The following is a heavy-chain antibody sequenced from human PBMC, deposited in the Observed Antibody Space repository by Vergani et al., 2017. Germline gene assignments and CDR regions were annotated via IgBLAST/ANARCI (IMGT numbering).Heavy chain of an antibody. Sequence: QVRLQESGPGLVKPSETLSLTCSVSGGSMSGYYWGWVRQPPGKELEWIGYMYHIGSTNYNPSLETRVTISGDTSKNQFSLKLNSVTAADTAVYYCASDTHSGQRADRWGQGILVTVTS. V-gene: IGHV4-59*01. CDR2: MYHIGST. D-gene: IGHD6-19*01. CDR3: ASDTHSGQRADR. J-gene: IGHJ5*02. CDR1: GGSMSGYY.